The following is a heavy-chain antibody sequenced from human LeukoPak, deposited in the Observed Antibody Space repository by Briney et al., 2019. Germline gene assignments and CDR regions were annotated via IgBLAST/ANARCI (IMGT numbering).Heavy chain of an antibody. CDR2: IYYSGST. Sequence: PSETLSLTCTVSGGSISSGDYYWSWIRQPPGKGLEWIGYIYYSGSTYYNPSLKSRVTISVDTSKNQFSLELTSVTAADTAVYFCARPDYLRHCASVRCQSPLGAFDIWGQGTMVTVSS. CDR3: ARPDYLRHCASVRCQSPLGAFDI. D-gene: IGHD3-9*01. V-gene: IGHV4-30-4*01. CDR1: GGSISSGDYY. J-gene: IGHJ3*02.